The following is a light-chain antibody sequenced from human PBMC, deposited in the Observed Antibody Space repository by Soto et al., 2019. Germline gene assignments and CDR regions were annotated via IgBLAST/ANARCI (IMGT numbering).Light chain of an antibody. CDR2: DAS. V-gene: IGKV1-5*01. CDR3: QQSYSNPRT. Sequence: DIQMTQSPSTLAASLGDRVPITCGASQSISSWLAWYQQKPGKAPKLLIYDASSLESGVPSRFSGSRSGTDFTLTISSLQPEDFATYYCQQSYSNPRTFGQGTKVYIK. CDR1: QSISSW. J-gene: IGKJ1*01.